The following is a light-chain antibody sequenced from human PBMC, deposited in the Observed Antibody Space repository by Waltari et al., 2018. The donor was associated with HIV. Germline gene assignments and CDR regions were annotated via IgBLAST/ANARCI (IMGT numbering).Light chain of an antibody. V-gene: IGLV2-11*01. J-gene: IGLJ3*02. Sequence: RSVSGSPGQSVTISCTGTSSDVGGYNSVSWYQQHPGKAPKFMIYDVSKRPSGVPDRFSGSKSGNTASLTISGLQAEDEADYYCCSYAGNYTLVFGGGTKLTVL. CDR3: CSYAGNYTLV. CDR1: SSDVGGYNS. CDR2: DVS.